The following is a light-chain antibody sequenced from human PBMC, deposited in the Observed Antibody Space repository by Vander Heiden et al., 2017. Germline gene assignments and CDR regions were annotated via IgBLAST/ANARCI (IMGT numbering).Light chain of an antibody. CDR3: QQDAILPHT. J-gene: IGKJ2*01. Sequence: DIDMTQSPSSLAASVGDRVTIPCQASQDIGNYVNWYQQKPGKAPKLLIYDASNLEAGVPSRFSGSGSGTDFTVTINSLQPEDIATYYCQQDAILPHTFGRGTKLEIK. CDR1: QDIGNY. V-gene: IGKV1-33*01. CDR2: DAS.